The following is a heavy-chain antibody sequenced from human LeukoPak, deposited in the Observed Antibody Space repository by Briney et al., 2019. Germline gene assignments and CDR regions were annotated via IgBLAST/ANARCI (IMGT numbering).Heavy chain of an antibody. CDR2: IYYSGST. CDR1: GGSISSGGYY. J-gene: IGHJ4*02. CDR3: ARDRVRGNSNPFFDY. Sequence: SETLSLTCTVSGGSISSGGYYWSWIRQHPGKGLEWIGYIYYSGSTYYNPSLKSRVTTSVGTSKNQFSLNLASVTAADTAVYYCARDRVRGNSNPFFDYWGQGTLVTVSS. V-gene: IGHV4-31*03. D-gene: IGHD4-11*01.